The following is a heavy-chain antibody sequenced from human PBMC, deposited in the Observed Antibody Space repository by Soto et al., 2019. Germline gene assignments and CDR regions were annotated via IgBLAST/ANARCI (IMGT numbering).Heavy chain of an antibody. CDR1: GFTFSSYA. CDR2: ISGSGGST. Sequence: GGSLRLSCAASGFTFSSYAMSWVRQAPGKGLEWVSAISGSGGSTYYADSVKGQFTISRDNAKNSLYLQMNSLRAEDTAVYYCARWATFPLDAFDIWGQGTMVTVSS. J-gene: IGHJ3*02. CDR3: ARWATFPLDAFDI. V-gene: IGHV3-23*01. D-gene: IGHD2-21*01.